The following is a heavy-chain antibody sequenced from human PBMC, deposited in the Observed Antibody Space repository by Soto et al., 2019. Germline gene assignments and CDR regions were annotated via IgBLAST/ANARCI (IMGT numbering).Heavy chain of an antibody. V-gene: IGHV4-39*01. J-gene: IGHJ4*02. CDR2: IYYSGST. CDR3: ARHDYGDYAKYYXDY. D-gene: IGHD4-17*01. Sequence: SETLSLTCTVSGGSISSSSYYWGWIRQPPGKGLEWIGSIYYSGSTYYNPSLKSRVTISVDTSKNQFSLKLSSVTAADTAVYYCARHDYGDYAKYYXDYWGQGTLVTVSS. CDR1: GGSISSSSYY.